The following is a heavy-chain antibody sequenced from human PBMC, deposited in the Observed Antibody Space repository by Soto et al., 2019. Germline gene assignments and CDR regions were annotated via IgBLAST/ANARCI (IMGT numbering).Heavy chain of an antibody. CDR1: GFTFSSYS. V-gene: IGHV3-48*02. J-gene: IGHJ6*02. D-gene: IGHD3-3*01. CDR3: ARTLTIFGVVLIFGMDV. CDR2: ISSSSSTI. Sequence: GGSLRLSCAASGFTFSSYSMNWVRQAPGKGLEWVSYISSSSSTIYYADSVKGRFTISRDNAKNSLYLQMNSLRDEDTAVYYCARTLTIFGVVLIFGMDVWGQGTTVTVSS.